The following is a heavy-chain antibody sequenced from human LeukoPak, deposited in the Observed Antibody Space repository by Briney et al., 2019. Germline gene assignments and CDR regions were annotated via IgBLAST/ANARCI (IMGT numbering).Heavy chain of an antibody. V-gene: IGHV3-23*01. D-gene: IGHD3-22*01. CDR3: AKRGVVIRVILVGFHKEAYYFDS. CDR1: AITLSNYG. J-gene: IGHJ4*02. Sequence: GGSLRLSCAVSAITLSNYGMSWVRQAPGKGLEWVAGIGDSGGRTNYADSVKGRFTISRDSPKNTLHLQMNSLRAEDTAVYFCAKRGVVIRVILVGFHKEAYYFDSWGQGALVTVSS. CDR2: IGDSGGRT.